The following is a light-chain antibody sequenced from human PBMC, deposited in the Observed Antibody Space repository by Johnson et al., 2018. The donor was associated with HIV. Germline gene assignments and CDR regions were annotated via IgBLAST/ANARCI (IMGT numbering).Light chain of an antibody. CDR2: DNN. CDR3: GTWDSRLSAGHV. Sequence: QSVLTQPPSVSAASGQKVTISCSGSSCDIADNYVSWHQQLPGTAPKLLIYDNNKRPSGIPDRISGSKSGTSATLGITGLQTGDEADYYCGTWDSRLSAGHVFGTGTKVTVL. V-gene: IGLV1-51*01. J-gene: IGLJ1*01. CDR1: SCDIADNY.